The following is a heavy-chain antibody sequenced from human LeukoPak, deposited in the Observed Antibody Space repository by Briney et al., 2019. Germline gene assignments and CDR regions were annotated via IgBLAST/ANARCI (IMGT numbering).Heavy chain of an antibody. CDR2: ISSSSSTI. J-gene: IGHJ4*02. Sequence: PGGSLRLSCAASGFTFSSYSMNWVRQAPGKGLEWVSYISSSSSTIYYADSVKGRFTISRDNDKNSLYLQMNSLRAEDTAVYYCARGIYDSSGYGTDMYYFDYWGQGTLVTVSS. V-gene: IGHV3-48*01. CDR3: ARGIYDSSGYGTDMYYFDY. D-gene: IGHD3-22*01. CDR1: GFTFSSYS.